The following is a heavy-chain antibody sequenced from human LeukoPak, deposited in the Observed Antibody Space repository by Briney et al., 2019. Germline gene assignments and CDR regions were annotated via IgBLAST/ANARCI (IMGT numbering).Heavy chain of an antibody. Sequence: GGSLRLSCAASGFTFSSYSTNWVRQAPGKGLEWVSSISSSSSYIYYADSVKGRFTISRDNAKNSLSLQMNNLRAEDTALYYCVRGRDYVGVAASLDLWGRGTLVTVS. D-gene: IGHD4-17*01. V-gene: IGHV3-21*04. CDR2: ISSSSSYI. CDR3: VRGRDYVGVAASLDL. J-gene: IGHJ5*02. CDR1: GFTFSSYS.